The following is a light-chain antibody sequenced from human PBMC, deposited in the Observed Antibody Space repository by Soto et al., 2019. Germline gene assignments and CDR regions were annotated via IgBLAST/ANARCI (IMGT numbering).Light chain of an antibody. J-gene: IGLJ1*01. CDR3: SSYSSTTLV. CDR1: SSDVGGHDY. V-gene: IGLV2-14*01. CDR2: EVR. Sequence: QSVLTEPASVSVSPGQSITISCTGTSSDVGGHDYVSWYQQHPGKAPKLIIYEVRNRPSGVSNRFSGSKSGNTASLTISGLQAEDEADYYCSSYSSTTLVFGTGTKVTVL.